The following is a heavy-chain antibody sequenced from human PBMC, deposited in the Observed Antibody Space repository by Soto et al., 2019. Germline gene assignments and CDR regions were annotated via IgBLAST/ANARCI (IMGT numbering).Heavy chain of an antibody. V-gene: IGHV3-7*01. CDR2: VRQDGSQK. J-gene: IGHJ4*02. CDR3: ARLGYCTGTSCYTFDS. D-gene: IGHD2-2*02. CDR1: GFTFSSYW. Sequence: LRLSCEASGFTFSSYWMSWVRQAPGKGLEWVANVRQDGSQKYLVDSVKGRFTISRDNAKNSMYLQMNSLRAEDTAVYYCARLGYCTGTSCYTFDSWGQGTLVTVS.